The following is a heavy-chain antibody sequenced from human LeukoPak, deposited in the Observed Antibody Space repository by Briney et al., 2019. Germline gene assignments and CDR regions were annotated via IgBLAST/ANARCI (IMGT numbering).Heavy chain of an antibody. CDR2: IYYSGST. D-gene: IGHD4-17*01. CDR1: GGSISSGSYY. Sequence: SETLSLTCTVSGGSISSGSYYWSWIRQPPGKGLEWIGYIYYSGSTNYNPSLKSRVTISVDTSKNQFSLKLSSVTAADTAVYYCARGEGYGDFPFDYWGQGTLVTVSS. CDR3: ARGEGYGDFPFDY. V-gene: IGHV4-61*01. J-gene: IGHJ4*02.